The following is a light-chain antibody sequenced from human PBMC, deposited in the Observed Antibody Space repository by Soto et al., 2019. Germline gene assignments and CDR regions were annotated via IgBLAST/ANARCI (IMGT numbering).Light chain of an antibody. CDR1: SSNLGSNY. J-gene: IGLJ1*01. V-gene: IGLV1-47*01. Sequence: QSVLTQPPSASGTPGQRVTISCSGSSSNLGSNYVYWYQQLPGTAPKLLIYRNNQRPSGVPDRFSGSKSGTSASLAISGLLSEDEADYYCAAWDDSLSGLYVFGTGTKVTVL. CDR3: AAWDDSLSGLYV. CDR2: RNN.